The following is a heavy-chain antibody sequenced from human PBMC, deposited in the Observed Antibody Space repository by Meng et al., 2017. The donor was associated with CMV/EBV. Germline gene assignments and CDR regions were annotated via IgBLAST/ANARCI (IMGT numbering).Heavy chain of an antibody. CDR1: GFTFSSYE. J-gene: IGHJ4*02. CDR2: ISSSGSTI. Sequence: GGSLRLSCAASGFTFSSYEMNWVRQAPGKGLEWVSYISSSGSTIYYADSVKGRFTISRDSAKNSLYLQMNSLRAEDTAVYYCAISKCSTSCRYFDYWGQGTLVTVSS. V-gene: IGHV3-48*03. D-gene: IGHD2-2*01. CDR3: AISKCSTSCRYFDY.